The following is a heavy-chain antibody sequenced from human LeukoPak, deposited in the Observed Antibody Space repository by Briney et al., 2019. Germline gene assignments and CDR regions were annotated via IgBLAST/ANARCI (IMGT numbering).Heavy chain of an antibody. CDR3: ARRNSSGFVSFDY. J-gene: IGHJ4*02. V-gene: IGHV1-2*02. D-gene: IGHD6-19*01. CDR2: INPNSGGT. Sequence: ASVKVSCKASGYTFTGYYMHWVRQAPGQGLEWMGWINPNSGGTNYAQKFQGRVTMTRDTSISTAYMELSSLRSEDTAVYYCARRNSSGFVSFDYWGQGTLVTVSS. CDR1: GYTFTGYY.